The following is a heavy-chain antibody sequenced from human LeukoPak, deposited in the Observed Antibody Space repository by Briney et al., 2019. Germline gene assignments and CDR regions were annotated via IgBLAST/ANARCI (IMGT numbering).Heavy chain of an antibody. CDR1: GYTFTSYD. D-gene: IGHD4-4*01. CDR2: MYPNSGNT. J-gene: IGHJ6*02. Sequence: ASVKVSCKASGYTFTSYDINWVRQATGQGLEWMGWMYPNSGNTGYAQKFQGRVTMTRNTSISTAYMELSSLRSEDTAVYYCARDFYSNYRRFGMDVWGQGTTVTVSS. CDR3: ARDFYSNYRRFGMDV. V-gene: IGHV1-8*01.